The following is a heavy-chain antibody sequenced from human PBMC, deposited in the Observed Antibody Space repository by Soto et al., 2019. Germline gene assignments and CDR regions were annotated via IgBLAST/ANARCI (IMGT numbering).Heavy chain of an antibody. V-gene: IGHV3-21*04. CDR3: VRDRRISGINRGLDY. Sequence: PGGSLRLSCAASGFTFSSYSMNWVRQAPGKGLEWVSSISSSSSYIYYADSVKGRFTISRDNAKNSLYLQMSSLRVEDTAVYYCVRDRRISGINRGLDYWGRGTLVTVSS. D-gene: IGHD1-20*01. J-gene: IGHJ4*02. CDR1: GFTFSSYS. CDR2: ISSSSSYI.